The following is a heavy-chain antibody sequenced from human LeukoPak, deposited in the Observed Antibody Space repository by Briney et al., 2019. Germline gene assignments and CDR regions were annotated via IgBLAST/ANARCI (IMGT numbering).Heavy chain of an antibody. V-gene: IGHV3-33*01. CDR3: ARCYCSSTSCYAGNYYYYGMDV. CDR2: IWYDGSNK. Sequence: PGGSLRLSCAASGFTFSSYGMHWVRQAPGKGLEWVAVIWYDGSNKYYADSVKGRFTISRDNSKNTLYLQMNSLRAEDTAVYYCARCYCSSTSCYAGNYYYYGMDVWGQGTTVTVSS. D-gene: IGHD2-2*01. CDR1: GFTFSSYG. J-gene: IGHJ6*02.